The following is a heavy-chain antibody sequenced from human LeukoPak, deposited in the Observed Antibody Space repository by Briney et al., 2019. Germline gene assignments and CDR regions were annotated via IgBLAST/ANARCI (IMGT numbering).Heavy chain of an antibody. CDR3: AREGARYYYYGMDV. Sequence: ASVKVSCKTSGYTFTNYYMHWVRQAPGQGLEWMGIINPSGTSTTYAQKFQGRVTMTRDTSTSTDFMELSSLRSEDTAVYYCAREGARYYYYGMDVWGQGTTVTVSS. J-gene: IGHJ6*02. D-gene: IGHD3-16*01. CDR2: INPSGTST. V-gene: IGHV1-46*01. CDR1: GYTFTNYY.